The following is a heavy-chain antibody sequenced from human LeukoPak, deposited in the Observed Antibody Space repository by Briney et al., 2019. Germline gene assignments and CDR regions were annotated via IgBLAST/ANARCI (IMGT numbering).Heavy chain of an antibody. Sequence: SETLSLTCTVSGGSVSSGSYYWSWIRQPPGKGLEWIGYIYYSGSTNYNPSLKSRVTISVDTSKNQFSLKLSSMTAADTAVYYCASLPMMVRGVRLDYWGQGTLVTVSS. CDR3: ASLPMMVRGVRLDY. CDR1: GGSVSSGSYY. D-gene: IGHD3-10*01. J-gene: IGHJ4*02. V-gene: IGHV4-61*01. CDR2: IYYSGST.